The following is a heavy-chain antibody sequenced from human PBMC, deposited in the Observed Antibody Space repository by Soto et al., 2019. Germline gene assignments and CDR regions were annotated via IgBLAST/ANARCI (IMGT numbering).Heavy chain of an antibody. V-gene: IGHV3-30-3*01. CDR1: GFTFSSYA. J-gene: IGHJ6*02. D-gene: IGHD6-13*01. CDR2: ISYDGSNK. CDR3: ARGVSNSWLGLRDYYYGMDV. Sequence: RLSCAASGFTFSSYAMHWVRQAPGKGLEWVAVISYDGSNKYYADFVKGRFTISRDNSKNTLYLQMNSLRPEDTAVYYCARGVSNSWLGLRDYYYGMDVWGQGTTVTVYS.